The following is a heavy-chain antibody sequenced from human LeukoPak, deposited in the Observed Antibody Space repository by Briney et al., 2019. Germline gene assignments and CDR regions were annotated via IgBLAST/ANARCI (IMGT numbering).Heavy chain of an antibody. V-gene: IGHV4-59*08. Sequence: PSETLSLTCTVSGGSISSFYWSWIRQPPGKGLEWIGYIYYSGTTNYNPSLKSRVTISVDTSKNQFSLRLNSVTAADTAMYYCARYRNYDFWSGYDKWSQGTLVTVSS. D-gene: IGHD3-3*01. CDR3: ARYRNYDFWSGYDK. CDR2: IYYSGTT. J-gene: IGHJ4*02. CDR1: GGSISSFY.